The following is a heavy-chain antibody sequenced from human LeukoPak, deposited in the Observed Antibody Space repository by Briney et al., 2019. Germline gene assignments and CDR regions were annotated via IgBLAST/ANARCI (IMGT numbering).Heavy chain of an antibody. V-gene: IGHV4-59*01. Sequence: SETLSLTCTVSGGSMTNYYWTWIRQSPGKGLEWIGYVYYSGRTNYNPSLMSRITISVDTSNNQFSLKLTSVTAADTAMYFCARGDVDSDYNWGGSYYHYYMDVWGKGTTVTVSS. CDR2: VYYSGRT. J-gene: IGHJ6*03. CDR1: GGSMTNYY. D-gene: IGHD4-11*01. CDR3: ARGDVDSDYNWGGSYYHYYMDV.